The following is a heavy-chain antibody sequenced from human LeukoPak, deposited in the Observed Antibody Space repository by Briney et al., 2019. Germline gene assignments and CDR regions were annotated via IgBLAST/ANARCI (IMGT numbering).Heavy chain of an antibody. CDR2: ISSGSASI. CDR3: ARAPPYCGGDCSDWYFDL. CDR1: GFTFSSYS. V-gene: IGHV3-21*01. D-gene: IGHD2-21*02. J-gene: IGHJ2*01. Sequence: GGSLRLSCAASGFTFSSYSMNWVRQAPEKGLEWVSSISSGSASIYYADSLKGRVTISRDNAKNSLSLQMNSLRVEDTAVYYCARAPPYCGGDCSDWYFDLWGRGTLVTVSS.